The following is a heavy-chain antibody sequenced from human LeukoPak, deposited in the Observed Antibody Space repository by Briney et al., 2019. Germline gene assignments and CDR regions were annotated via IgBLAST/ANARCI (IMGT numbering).Heavy chain of an antibody. D-gene: IGHD1-1*01. Sequence: PSEALSLTCAVYGGSFSGYYWSWIRQPPGKGLEWIGEINHSGNTNYNPSLKSRVTISVDTSKNQFSLKLSSVTAADTAVYYCARDPDETGSDAFDIWGQGTMVTDSS. CDR3: ARDPDETGSDAFDI. CDR1: GGSFSGYY. J-gene: IGHJ3*02. CDR2: INHSGNT. V-gene: IGHV4-34*01.